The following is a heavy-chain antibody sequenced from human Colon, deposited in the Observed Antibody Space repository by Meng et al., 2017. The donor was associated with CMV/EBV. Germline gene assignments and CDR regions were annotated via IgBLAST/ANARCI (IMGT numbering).Heavy chain of an antibody. Sequence: GGSLRLSCAASTSTFSNYWMHWVRQAPGEGLVWVSHINNGGDSATYADSVKGRFTISRDNARNTLYLQMNSLRAEDTAVYYCARDSLRANSAARRRIDYWGQGTLVTVSS. V-gene: IGHV3-74*03. CDR2: INNGGDSA. D-gene: IGHD6-6*01. J-gene: IGHJ4*02. CDR1: TSTFSNYW. CDR3: ARDSLRANSAARRRIDY.